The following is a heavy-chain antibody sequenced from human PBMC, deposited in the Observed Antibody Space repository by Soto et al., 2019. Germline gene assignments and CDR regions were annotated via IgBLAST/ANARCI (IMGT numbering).Heavy chain of an antibody. CDR2: INQNEGEK. CDR3: ARGRPPSSGGNFDS. CDR1: GFTFRNYW. Sequence: EVHLAESGGGLVQPGGSLRVSCTASGFTFRNYWMTWVRQAPGKGLEWVANINQNEGEKYYVDSVKGRITISRDNAYNSLYLEMDTLRVDDSAVYFCARGRPPSSGGNFDSCGQGTMVSVSS. J-gene: IGHJ4*02. D-gene: IGHD3-10*01. V-gene: IGHV3-7*01.